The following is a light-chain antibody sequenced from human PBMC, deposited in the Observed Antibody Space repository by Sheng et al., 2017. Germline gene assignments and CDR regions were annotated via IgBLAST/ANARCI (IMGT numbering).Light chain of an antibody. CDR3: LQSYSTPPYN. V-gene: IGKV1-16*01. CDR1: QGISNY. Sequence: DIQMTQSPSSLSASVGDRVTISCRASQGISNYLALFQQKPGNAPKSLIYTTSNLQSGVPSRFSGSGSGTEFTLTISSLQPEDFATYYCLQSYSTPPYNFGQGTKLEI. CDR2: TTS. J-gene: IGKJ2*01.